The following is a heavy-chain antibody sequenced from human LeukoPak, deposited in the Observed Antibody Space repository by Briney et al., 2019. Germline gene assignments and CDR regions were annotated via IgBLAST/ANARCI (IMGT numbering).Heavy chain of an antibody. CDR3: AREAAYYDSSGYDNNWFDP. V-gene: IGHV4-4*07. Sequence: SETLSLTCTVSGGSISGYYCSWLRQPAGKGLEWIGRIYTSGSTNYNPSLKSRVTMSVDTSRNQFSLKLSSVTAADTAVYYCAREAAYYDSSGYDNNWFDPWGQGTLVTVSS. D-gene: IGHD3-22*01. CDR2: IYTSGST. CDR1: GGSISGYY. J-gene: IGHJ5*02.